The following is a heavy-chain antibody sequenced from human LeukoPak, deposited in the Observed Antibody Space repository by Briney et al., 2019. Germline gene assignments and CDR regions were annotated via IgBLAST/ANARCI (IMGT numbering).Heavy chain of an antibody. CDR1: GFTVSSNY. D-gene: IGHD6-19*01. V-gene: IGHV3-53*01. Sequence: GGSLRLSCATSGFTVSSNYMSWVRQAPGKGLEWVSVIYDSGTTYYADSVKGRFLIFRDTSKNTVDLQMNSLRVEDTAVYYCAGRRSSGWYTYWGQGTLVTVSS. CDR3: AGRRSSGWYTY. J-gene: IGHJ4*02. CDR2: IYDSGTT.